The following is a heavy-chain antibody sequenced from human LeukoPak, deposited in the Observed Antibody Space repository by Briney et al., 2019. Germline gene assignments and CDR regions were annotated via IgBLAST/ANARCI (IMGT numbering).Heavy chain of an antibody. CDR3: AKVTRLGYCSSTSCYVYYMDV. CDR2: ISYDGSNK. J-gene: IGHJ6*03. Sequence: GGSLRLSCAASGFTFSSYAMHWVRQAPGKGLEWVAVISYDGSNKYYADSVKGRFTISRDNSKNTRYLQMNSLRAEDTAVYYCAKVTRLGYCSSTSCYVYYMDVWGKGTTVTISS. V-gene: IGHV3-30*04. CDR1: GFTFSSYA. D-gene: IGHD2-2*01.